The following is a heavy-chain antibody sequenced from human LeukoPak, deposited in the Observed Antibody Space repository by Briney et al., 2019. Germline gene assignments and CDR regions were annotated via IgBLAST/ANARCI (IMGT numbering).Heavy chain of an antibody. J-gene: IGHJ6*04. V-gene: IGHV3-30*04. Sequence: GRSLRLSCAASGFTFSSYAMHWVRQAPGKRLEWVAVISYDGSNKYYADSVKGRFTISRDNSKNTLYLQMNSLRAEDTAVYYCARDHRRSYGMDVWGKGTTVTVAS. CDR1: GFTFSSYA. CDR3: ARDHRRSYGMDV. CDR2: ISYDGSNK.